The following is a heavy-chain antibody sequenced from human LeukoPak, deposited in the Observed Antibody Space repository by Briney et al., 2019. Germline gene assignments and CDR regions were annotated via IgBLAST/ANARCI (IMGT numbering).Heavy chain of an antibody. CDR3: GRAFGGVRNDD. J-gene: IGHJ4*02. Sequence: ASVTVSCMASGGTLSSYAISWVRQAPGQGLEWMGGIIPIFGTANYAQKFQGRVTITADESPGTAYMELSSLSSEDTAVYYCGRAFGGVRNDDWGQGTLVTVSS. CDR2: IIPIFGTA. V-gene: IGHV1-69*01. CDR1: GGTLSSYA. D-gene: IGHD2-8*02.